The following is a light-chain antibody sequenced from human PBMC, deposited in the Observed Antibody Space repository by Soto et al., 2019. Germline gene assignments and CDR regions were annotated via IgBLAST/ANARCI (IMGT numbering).Light chain of an antibody. J-gene: IGKJ1*01. CDR2: AAF. V-gene: IGKV1-9*01. Sequence: DIQLTQSPSSLSASVGDRVTISCRASQGIGTYLAWYQQKPGKAPKLLIYAAFTLHSGVPARFSGSRSGTDFTLTISSLQPEDFATYYCQQVNSYPQTFGQGTRWIS. CDR1: QGIGTY. CDR3: QQVNSYPQT.